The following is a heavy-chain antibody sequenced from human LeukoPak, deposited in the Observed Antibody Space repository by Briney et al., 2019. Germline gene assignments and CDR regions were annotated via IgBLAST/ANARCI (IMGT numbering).Heavy chain of an antibody. Sequence: PSETLSLTCAVYGGSFSGYYWSWIRQPPGKGLEWIGSIYHSGSTYYNPSLKSRVTISVDTSKNQFSLKLSSVTAADTAVYYCARPLGGTGAFDIWGQGTMVTVSS. CDR3: ARPLGGTGAFDI. J-gene: IGHJ3*02. CDR1: GGSFSGYY. V-gene: IGHV4-34*01. D-gene: IGHD3-16*01. CDR2: IYHSGST.